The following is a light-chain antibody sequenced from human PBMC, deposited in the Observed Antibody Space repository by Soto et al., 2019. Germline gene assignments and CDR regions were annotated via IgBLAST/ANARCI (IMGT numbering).Light chain of an antibody. CDR3: GTWDDSLVSYV. CDR1: SKNIGDNH. Sequence: QSVLTQPPSVSAAPGQRVTVSCSGTSKNIGDNHVSWYQHVPGMAPKLVVYDNDRRPSELPGRFSGSKSGTSATLVITGLQTGDEADYYCGTWDDSLVSYVYGIGTKVAVL. J-gene: IGLJ1*01. V-gene: IGLV1-51*01. CDR2: DND.